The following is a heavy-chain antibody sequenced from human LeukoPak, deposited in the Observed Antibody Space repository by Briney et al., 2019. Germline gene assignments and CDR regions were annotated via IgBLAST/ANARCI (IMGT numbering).Heavy chain of an antibody. CDR1: GGSISSYY. Sequence: PSETLSLTCTVSGGSISSYYWGWIRQPPGKGLEWIGSTYYSGSTYYNPSLKSRVTISVDTSKNQFSLKLSSVTAADTAVYYCARQRDGSGSYFENWGQGTLVTVSS. CDR3: ARQRDGSGSYFEN. V-gene: IGHV4-39*01. D-gene: IGHD3-10*01. J-gene: IGHJ4*02. CDR2: TYYSGST.